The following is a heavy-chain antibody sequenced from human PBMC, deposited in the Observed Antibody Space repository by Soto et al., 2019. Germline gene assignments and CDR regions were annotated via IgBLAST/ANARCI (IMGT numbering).Heavy chain of an antibody. J-gene: IGHJ3*02. D-gene: IGHD3-22*01. CDR1: GFTFSDYY. Sequence: PGGSLRLSCAASGFTFSDYYVSWIRQAPGKGLEWVSYISSSGSTIYYADSVKGRFTISRDNAKNSLYLQMNSLRAEDTAVYYCARGQYYYXXXGYDAFDXWXXGTMVXXSS. CDR2: ISSSGSTI. V-gene: IGHV3-11*01. CDR3: ARGQYYYXXXGYDAFDX.